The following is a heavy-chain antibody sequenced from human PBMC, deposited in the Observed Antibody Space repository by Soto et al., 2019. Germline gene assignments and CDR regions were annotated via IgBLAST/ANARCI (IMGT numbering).Heavy chain of an antibody. J-gene: IGHJ6*02. CDR3: ARFSYYDFWSGYYSSRDYYYYGMDV. CDR1: GYTFTNYA. V-gene: IGHV1-3*01. CDR2: INAGNGKT. Sequence: ASVKVSCKASGYTFTNYAIHWVRQAPGQRLEWMGWINAGNGKTKYSQNFQGRVTMTRSTSISTAYMELSSLRSEDTAVYYCARFSYYDFWSGYYSSRDYYYYGMDVWGQGTTVTVSS. D-gene: IGHD3-3*01.